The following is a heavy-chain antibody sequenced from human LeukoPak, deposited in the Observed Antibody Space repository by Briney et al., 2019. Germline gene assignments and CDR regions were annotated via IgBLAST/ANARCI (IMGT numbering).Heavy chain of an antibody. D-gene: IGHD4-17*01. Sequence: ASVKVSCKASGGTFSSYAISWVRQAPGQGLQWMGGIIPIFGTAKYAQKFQGRVTITADKSTSTAYMELSSLRSEDTAVYYCARNPTPIDYGDYAEPSNQYYFDYWGQGTLVTVSS. J-gene: IGHJ4*02. CDR2: IIPIFGTA. CDR3: ARNPTPIDYGDYAEPSNQYYFDY. V-gene: IGHV1-69*06. CDR1: GGTFSSYA.